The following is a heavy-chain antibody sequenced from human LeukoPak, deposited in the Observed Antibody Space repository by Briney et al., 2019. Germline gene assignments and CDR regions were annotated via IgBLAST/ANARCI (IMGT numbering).Heavy chain of an antibody. V-gene: IGHV3-74*01. CDR1: GFTFSTSW. Sequence: GGSLRLSCATSGFTFSTSWMHWVRQAPGKGLVWVSRINTDGNTRDYADSAKGRFTISRDNAKNTLYLQMNSLRADDTAVYYCVRDMGYYDKVWGQGTLVTVSS. CDR3: VRDMGYYDKV. J-gene: IGHJ4*02. CDR2: INTDGNTR. D-gene: IGHD3-22*01.